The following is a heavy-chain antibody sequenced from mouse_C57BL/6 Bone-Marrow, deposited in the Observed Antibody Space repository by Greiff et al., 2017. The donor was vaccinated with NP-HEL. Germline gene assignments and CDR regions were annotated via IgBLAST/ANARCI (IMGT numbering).Heavy chain of an antibody. Sequence: EVMLVESGGGLVQPGGSMKLSCAASGFTFSDAWMDWVRQSPEKGLEWVAEIRNKANNHATYYAESVKGRFTISRDDSKSSVYLQMNSLRAEDTGIYYCTRHGSSYCYWYFDVWGTGTTVTVSS. CDR3: TRHGSSYCYWYFDV. V-gene: IGHV6-6*01. CDR1: GFTFSDAW. D-gene: IGHD1-1*01. CDR2: IRNKANNHAT. J-gene: IGHJ1*03.